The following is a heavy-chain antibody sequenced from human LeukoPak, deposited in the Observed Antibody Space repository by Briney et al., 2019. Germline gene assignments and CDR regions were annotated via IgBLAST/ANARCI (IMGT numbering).Heavy chain of an antibody. D-gene: IGHD6-19*01. CDR3: GSKQWVYYSIDV. V-gene: IGHV4-39*01. CDR2: IGYSGST. Sequence: SETLSLTCSVSGGSISSTNYYWGWIRQPPGKGLEWIGSIGYSGSTYYNPSLKSRVTIFVDTSKNQFSLKLSSVTAADTAVHYCGSKQWVYYSIDVWGKGTTVTVSS. J-gene: IGHJ6*03. CDR1: GGSISSTNYY.